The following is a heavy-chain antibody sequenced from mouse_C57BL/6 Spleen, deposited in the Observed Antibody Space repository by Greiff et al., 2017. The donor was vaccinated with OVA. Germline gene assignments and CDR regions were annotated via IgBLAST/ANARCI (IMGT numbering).Heavy chain of an antibody. V-gene: IGHV1-52*01. CDR1: GYTFTSYW. Sequence: VQLQQPGAELVKPGASVKMSCKASGYTFTSYWITWVKQRPIQGLEWIGNIDPSDSETHYNQKFKDKATLTVDKSSSTAYMQLSSLTSEDSAVYYCARDWDGGFAYWGQGTLVTVSA. J-gene: IGHJ3*01. CDR3: ARDWDGGFAY. D-gene: IGHD4-1*01. CDR2: IDPSDSET.